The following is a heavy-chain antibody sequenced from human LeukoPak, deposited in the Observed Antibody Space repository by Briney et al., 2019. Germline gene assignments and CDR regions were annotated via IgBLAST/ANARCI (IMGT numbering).Heavy chain of an antibody. D-gene: IGHD3-10*01. V-gene: IGHV4-34*01. CDR1: GYSISSGYY. J-gene: IGHJ5*02. Sequence: SETLSLTCAVSGYSISSGYYWSWIRQPPGKGLEWIGEINHSGSTNYNPSLKSRVTISVDTSKNQFSLKLSSVTAADTAVYYCASSGAGNWFDPWGQGTLVTVSS. CDR3: ASSGAGNWFDP. CDR2: INHSGST.